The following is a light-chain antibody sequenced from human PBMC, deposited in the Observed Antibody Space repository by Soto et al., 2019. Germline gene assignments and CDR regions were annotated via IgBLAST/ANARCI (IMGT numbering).Light chain of an antibody. CDR3: QQYNNWPPVT. J-gene: IGKJ5*01. V-gene: IGKV1-5*01. CDR2: DAS. Sequence: DIQMTQSPSTLSASVGDRVTITCRVSQSISSWLAWYQQKPGKAPKLLIFDASSLENGVPSRFSGSGSGTEFTLTISSLQSEDFAVYYCQQYNNWPPVTFGQGTRLEI. CDR1: QSISSW.